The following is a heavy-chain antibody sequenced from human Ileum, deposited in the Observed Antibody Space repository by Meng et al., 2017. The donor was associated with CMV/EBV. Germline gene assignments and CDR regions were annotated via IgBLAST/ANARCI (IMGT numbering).Heavy chain of an antibody. J-gene: IGHJ5*02. CDR1: GASLNDYY. Sequence: QVQLQDAGLGLVTPSETLSLTCTVSGASLNDYYWSWIRQPAGKGLEWIGRIFATGTTNYNPSLKSRVTMSVDTSKNQFSLKLTSVTAADTAVYFCARDRFDPWGQGALVTVSS. CDR2: IFATGTT. V-gene: IGHV4-4*07. CDR3: ARDRFDP.